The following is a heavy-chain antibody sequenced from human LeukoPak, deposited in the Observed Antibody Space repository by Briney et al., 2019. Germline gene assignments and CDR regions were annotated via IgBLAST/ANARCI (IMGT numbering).Heavy chain of an antibody. CDR3: AGRYCSSTSCFYYYYYMDV. Sequence: GGSLRLSCAASGFTFSSYAMSWVRQAPGKGLVWVSGISGSGGTTYYADSVKGRFTISRGNSKNTLDLQMNSLRAEDTAVYYCAGRYCSSTSCFYYYYYMDVWGKGTTVTVSS. V-gene: IGHV3-23*01. CDR2: ISGSGGTT. D-gene: IGHD2-2*01. J-gene: IGHJ6*03. CDR1: GFTFSSYA.